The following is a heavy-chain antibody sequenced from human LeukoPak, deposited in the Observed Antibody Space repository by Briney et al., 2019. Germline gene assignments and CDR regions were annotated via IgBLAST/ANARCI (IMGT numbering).Heavy chain of an antibody. D-gene: IGHD5-18*01. Sequence: ASVEVSCTASGYSFTSYGFNWVRQAPGQGLEWMGWMSAYNGKTNYAHSLQGRVTVTADTSTSTAYMELRSLRSEDTAVYYCARGMGYSYGHPQGAFDIWGQGTMVTVSS. CDR2: MSAYNGKT. J-gene: IGHJ3*02. CDR1: GYSFTSYG. CDR3: ARGMGYSYGHPQGAFDI. V-gene: IGHV1-18*01.